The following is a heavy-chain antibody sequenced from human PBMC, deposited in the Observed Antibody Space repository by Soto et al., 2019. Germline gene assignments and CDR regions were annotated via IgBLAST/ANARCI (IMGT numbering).Heavy chain of an antibody. V-gene: IGHV1-69*12. CDR3: ARGAATKIVVTTYYGMDV. Sequence: QVQLVQSGAEVKKPGSSVKVSCKASGGSLSNYGISWVRQAPGQGLEWMGGIIPVFGTANYAQKFQGRVTITADESTSIGYMDVTSLRSEDTAVYYCARGAATKIVVTTYYGMDVWGQGTTVTVSS. CDR1: GGSLSNYG. J-gene: IGHJ6*02. D-gene: IGHD2-15*01. CDR2: IIPVFGTA.